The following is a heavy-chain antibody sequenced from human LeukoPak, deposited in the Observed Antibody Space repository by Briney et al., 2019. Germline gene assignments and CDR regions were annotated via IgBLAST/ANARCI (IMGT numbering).Heavy chain of an antibody. V-gene: IGHV4-59*02. J-gene: IGHJ5*02. Sequence: SETLSLTCTVSGGSVSSYYWSWIRQPPGPGLDWMGYIYYSGSTNYDPSLKSRLTISVDTSKNQFSLKLSSVTAADTAVYYCARDLTNYYGSGSYGWFDPWGQGTLVTVSS. D-gene: IGHD3-10*01. CDR2: IYYSGST. CDR1: GGSVSSYY. CDR3: ARDLTNYYGSGSYGWFDP.